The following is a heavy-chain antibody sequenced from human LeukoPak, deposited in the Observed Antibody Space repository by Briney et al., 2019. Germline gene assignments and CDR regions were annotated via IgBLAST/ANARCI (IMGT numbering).Heavy chain of an antibody. CDR2: FSGDGGST. D-gene: IGHD3-9*01. CDR1: GFTFDDYA. V-gene: IGHV3-43*02. J-gene: IGHJ6*02. Sequence: QAGGSLRLSCAASGFTFDDYAMHWVRQAPGKGLEWVSLFSGDGGSTYYADSVKGRFTISRDNSKNSLYLQMNSLRTEDTALYYCAKDIGSEYFDWLLSGAAYGMVVWGQGTTVTVSS. CDR3: AKDIGSEYFDWLLSGAAYGMVV.